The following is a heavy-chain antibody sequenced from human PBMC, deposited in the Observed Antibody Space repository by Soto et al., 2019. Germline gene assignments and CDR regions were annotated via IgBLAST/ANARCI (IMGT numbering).Heavy chain of an antibody. CDR3: ARPSDYVWGSYREDPRHEYFHH. V-gene: IGHV5-51*01. J-gene: IGHJ1*01. CDR2: IYPGDSDT. Sequence: PGESLKISCKGSGYSFTSYWIGWVRQMPGKGLEWMGIIYPGDSDTRYSPSFQGQVTISADKSISTAYLQWSSLKASDTAMYYCARPSDYVWGSYREDPRHEYFHHWGQGTLVTVSS. D-gene: IGHD3-16*02. CDR1: GYSFTSYW.